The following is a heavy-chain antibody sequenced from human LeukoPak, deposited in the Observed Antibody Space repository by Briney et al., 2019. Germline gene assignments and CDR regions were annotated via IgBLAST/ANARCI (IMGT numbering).Heavy chain of an antibody. CDR2: IWYDGSNK. V-gene: IGHV3-33*01. J-gene: IGHJ4*02. CDR3: AREGRRQWLVKGFDY. D-gene: IGHD6-19*01. CDR1: GFTFSSYG. Sequence: GGSLRLSCAASGFTFSSYGMHWVRQAPGKGLEWAAVIWYDGSNKYYADSVKGRFTISRDNSKNTLYLQMNSLRAEDTAVYYCAREGRRQWLVKGFDYWGQGALVTVSS.